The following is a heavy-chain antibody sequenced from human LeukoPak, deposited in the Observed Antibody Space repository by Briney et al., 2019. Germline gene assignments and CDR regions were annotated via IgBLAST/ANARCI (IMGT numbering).Heavy chain of an antibody. CDR1: GCSISSYY. D-gene: IGHD3-16*02. CDR3: ARRPEGDYVWGSYRPNWFDH. J-gene: IGHJ5*02. V-gene: IGHV4-59*08. CDR2: IYYSGST. Sequence: PSETLSLTCTVSGCSISSYYWSWIRQPPGKGLEWIGYIYYSGSTNYNPSLNSRVTIYVDTSKNQFSLKMSSVTAADTAVYYCARRPEGDYVWGSYRPNWFDHWGQGTLVTVSS.